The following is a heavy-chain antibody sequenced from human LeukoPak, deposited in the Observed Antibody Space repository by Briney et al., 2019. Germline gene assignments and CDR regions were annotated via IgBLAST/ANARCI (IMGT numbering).Heavy chain of an antibody. CDR1: GYSLITYS. D-gene: IGHD6-13*01. Sequence: PGGSLRLSCAASGYSLITYSMSWVRQAPGNGLEWVSVINDRVGYIQDADSVKGRFTISRDNYQNTLFLQMNSMRAEDTAVYYCVRERDGGIDGADDFDYWGQGTLVTVSS. J-gene: IGHJ4*02. V-gene: IGHV3-23*01. CDR3: VRERDGGIDGADDFDY. CDR2: INDRVGYI.